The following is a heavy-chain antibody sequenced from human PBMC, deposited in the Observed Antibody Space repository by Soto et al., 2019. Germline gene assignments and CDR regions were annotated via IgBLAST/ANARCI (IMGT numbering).Heavy chain of an antibody. CDR1: GGTFSSYA. D-gene: IGHD3-16*01. CDR2: IIPIFDTA. J-gene: IGHJ6*02. V-gene: IGHV1-69*13. Sequence: GASVKVSCKTSGGTFSSYAISWVRQAPGQGLEWMGGIIPIFDTANYAQKFQGRVTITADESTSTAYMELSSLRSDDTAVYYCARGGYYDNNWVKLRHYGLDVWGQGTSVTVSS. CDR3: ARGGYYDNNWVKLRHYGLDV.